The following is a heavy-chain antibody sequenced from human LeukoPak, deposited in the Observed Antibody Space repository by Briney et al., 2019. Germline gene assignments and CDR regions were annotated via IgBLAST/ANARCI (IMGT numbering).Heavy chain of an antibody. D-gene: IGHD3-10*01. V-gene: IGHV1-69*04. CDR1: GGTFSSYA. J-gene: IGHJ6*02. CDR3: ARGLPYSPITMVRGVISSGVDYGMDV. CDR2: IIPILGIA. Sequence: ASVKVSCKASGGTFSSYAISWVRQAPGQGLEWMGRIIPILGIANYAQKFQGRVTITADKSTSTAYMELSSLRSEDTAVYYCARGLPYSPITMVRGVISSGVDYGMDVWGQGTTVTVSS.